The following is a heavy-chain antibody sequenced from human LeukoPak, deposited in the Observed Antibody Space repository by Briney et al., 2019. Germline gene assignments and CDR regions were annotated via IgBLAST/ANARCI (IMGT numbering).Heavy chain of an antibody. CDR2: INHSGST. CDR3: ARVVIAVAGMGDQFDY. CDR1: GGSFSGYY. Sequence: PSETLSLTCAVYGGSFSGYYWSWIRQPPGKGLEWIGEINHSGSTNYNPSLKSRVTISVDTSKNQFSLKLSSVTAADTAVYYCARVVIAVAGMGDQFDYWGQGTLVTVSS. J-gene: IGHJ4*02. D-gene: IGHD6-19*01. V-gene: IGHV4-34*01.